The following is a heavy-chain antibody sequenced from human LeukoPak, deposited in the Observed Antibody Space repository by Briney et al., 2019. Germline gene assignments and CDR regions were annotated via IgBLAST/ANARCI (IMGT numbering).Heavy chain of an antibody. Sequence: GGSLRPSCAASGFTVSSNYMSWVRQAPGKGLEWVSVIYSGGSTYYADSVKGRFTISRDNSKNTLYLQMNSLRAEDTAVYYCASDGDYEYVGAFDIWSQGTMVTVSS. CDR2: IYSGGST. J-gene: IGHJ3*02. D-gene: IGHD4-17*01. CDR3: ASDGDYEYVGAFDI. V-gene: IGHV3-66*02. CDR1: GFTVSSNY.